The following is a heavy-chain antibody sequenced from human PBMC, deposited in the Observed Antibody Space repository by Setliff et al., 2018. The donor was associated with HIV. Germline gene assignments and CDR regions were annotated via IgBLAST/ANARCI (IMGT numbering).Heavy chain of an antibody. CDR1: GGSFSSYY. Sequence: SETLSLTCAVYGGSFSSYYWSWIRQPPGKGLEWIGEINHSGSTTYNPSLKSRVTISVDTSKNHFSLKLSSVTAADTAVYYCARVGTGIAVAALDYWGQGTLVTVSS. V-gene: IGHV4-34*01. CDR3: ARVGTGIAVAALDY. J-gene: IGHJ4*02. CDR2: INHSGST. D-gene: IGHD6-19*01.